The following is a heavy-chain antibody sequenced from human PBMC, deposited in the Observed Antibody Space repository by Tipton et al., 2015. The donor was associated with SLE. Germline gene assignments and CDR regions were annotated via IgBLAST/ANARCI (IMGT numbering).Heavy chain of an antibody. V-gene: IGHV3-33*01. D-gene: IGHD6-6*01. CDR1: AFTFTNSV. Sequence: SLRLSCAASAFTFTNSVIHWVRQAPGKGLEWVAAVWSDGSDNYYADSVKGRFTISRDNSKNTVYLQMNSVRAEDTAVYHCARVLDSRSRYYDYWGQGTLVTVSS. CDR2: VWSDGSDN. J-gene: IGHJ4*02. CDR3: ARVLDSRSRYYDY.